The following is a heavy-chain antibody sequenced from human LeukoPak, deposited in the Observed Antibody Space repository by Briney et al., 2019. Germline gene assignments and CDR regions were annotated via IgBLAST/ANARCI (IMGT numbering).Heavy chain of an antibody. Sequence: SETLSLTCTVSGGSLSSSGYYWGWIRQPPGKGLEWIGSIYYSGSTYYNPSLKSRVTISVDTSKNQFSLKLSSVTAADTAVYYCASIDYYGSGSYAWYFDLWGRGTLVTVSS. D-gene: IGHD3-10*01. CDR2: IYYSGST. J-gene: IGHJ2*01. V-gene: IGHV4-39*07. CDR1: GGSLSSSGYY. CDR3: ASIDYYGSGSYAWYFDL.